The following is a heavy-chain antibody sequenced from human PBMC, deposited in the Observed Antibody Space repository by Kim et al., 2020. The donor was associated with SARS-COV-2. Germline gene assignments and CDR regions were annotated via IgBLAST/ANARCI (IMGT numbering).Heavy chain of an antibody. V-gene: IGHV1-2*02. D-gene: IGHD7-27*01. CDR1: GYTFTDYY. CDR3: ARDWADNSFDS. J-gene: IGHJ4*02. Sequence: ASVKVSCKASGYTFTDYYIHWVRQAPGKGLEWMGCINADSGGTHYAQKFRGRVTMTTDTSTNTAHMELTGLRSDDTAVFYCARDWADNSFDSWGQGTLVTVSS. CDR2: INADSGGT.